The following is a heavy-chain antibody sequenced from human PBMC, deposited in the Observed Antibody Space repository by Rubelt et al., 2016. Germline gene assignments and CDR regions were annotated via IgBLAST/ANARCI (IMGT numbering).Heavy chain of an antibody. CDR1: GFTFTKAW. CDR2: INPDQSSP. Sequence: VESGGGLVKPGGSLRLSCAASGFTFTKAWMNWVRQVPGKGLVWVSRINPDQSSPSYADSVKGRFTISRDNAKNTLFLQMDSLRAEDTAVYYCARDRGWSSYDSWGQGTLVTGSS. V-gene: IGHV3-74*01. J-gene: IGHJ4*02. D-gene: IGHD6-6*01. CDR3: ARDRGWSSYDS.